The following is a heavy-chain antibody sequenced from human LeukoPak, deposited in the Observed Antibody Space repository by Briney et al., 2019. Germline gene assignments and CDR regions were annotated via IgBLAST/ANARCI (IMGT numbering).Heavy chain of an antibody. Sequence: ASVKVSCKASGYTFTSYYMHWVRQAPGQGLEWMGIINPSGGSTSYAQKFQGRVTMTRDTSTSTVYMELSSLRSEDTAVYYCATTGNSNHDAFDIWSQGTMVTVSS. V-gene: IGHV1-46*01. CDR1: GYTFTSYY. CDR3: ATTGNSNHDAFDI. J-gene: IGHJ3*02. D-gene: IGHD1-1*01. CDR2: INPSGGST.